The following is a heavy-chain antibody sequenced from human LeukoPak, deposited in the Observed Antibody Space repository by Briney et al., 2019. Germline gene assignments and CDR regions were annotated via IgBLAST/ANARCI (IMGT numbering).Heavy chain of an antibody. CDR2: IYYSGST. V-gene: IGHV4-59*01. D-gene: IGHD3-3*01. CDR3: ARAVAYYDFWSGYYMDV. J-gene: IGHJ6*03. CDR1: GGSISSYY. Sequence: SQTLSLTCTVSGGSISSYYWSWIRQPPGKGLEWIGYIYYSGSTNYNPSLKSRVTISVDTSKNQFSLKLSSVTAADTAVYYCARAVAYYDFWSGYYMDVWGKGTTVTISS.